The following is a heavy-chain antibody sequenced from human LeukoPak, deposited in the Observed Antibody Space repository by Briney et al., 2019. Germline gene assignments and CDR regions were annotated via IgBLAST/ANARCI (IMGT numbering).Heavy chain of an antibody. D-gene: IGHD3-3*01. Sequence: PGGSLRLSCAASGFTFSSYSMNWVRQAPGKGLEWVSYISSSSSTIYYADSEKGRFTISRDNSKNTLYLQMNSLRAEDTAVYYCATELEWLRSYYYYGMDVWGQGTTVTVSS. CDR2: ISSSSSTI. V-gene: IGHV3-48*01. J-gene: IGHJ6*02. CDR3: ATELEWLRSYYYYGMDV. CDR1: GFTFSSYS.